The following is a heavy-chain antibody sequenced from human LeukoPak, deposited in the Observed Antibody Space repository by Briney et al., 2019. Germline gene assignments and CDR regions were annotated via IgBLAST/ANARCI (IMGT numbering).Heavy chain of an antibody. CDR3: ATDDSSGYPDY. Sequence: ASVKVSCKASGYTFTSYYIHWVRQAPGQGLECMGIINPSGGSTSYVQKFQGRVTMTRDTSTSTVDMELSSLRSEDTAVYYCATDDSSGYPDYWGQGTLVTVSS. CDR2: INPSGGST. V-gene: IGHV1-46*01. CDR1: GYTFTSYY. D-gene: IGHD3-22*01. J-gene: IGHJ4*02.